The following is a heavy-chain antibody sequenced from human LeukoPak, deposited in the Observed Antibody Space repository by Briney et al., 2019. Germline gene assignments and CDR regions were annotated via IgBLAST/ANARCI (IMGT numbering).Heavy chain of an antibody. CDR3: ARDLRAGGTWSYGVYFDL. CDR2: ITISSSNI. V-gene: IGHV3-21*01. J-gene: IGHJ2*01. D-gene: IGHD4-17*01. CDR1: GFTFSTYS. Sequence: GGSLRLSCAASGFTFSTYSMNWVRQAPGKGLEWVSSITISSSNIYYADSVKGRFTISRDNAKNSVYLLLNSLTPEDTAVYYCARDLRAGGTWSYGVYFDLWGRGTLVTVSS.